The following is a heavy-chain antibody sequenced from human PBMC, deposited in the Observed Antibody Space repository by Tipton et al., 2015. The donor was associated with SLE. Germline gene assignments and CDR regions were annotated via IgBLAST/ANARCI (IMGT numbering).Heavy chain of an antibody. CDR2: VSRSGDRR. CDR3: ATSREYQVLPDFDY. Sequence: SLRLSRADSGFSFKNYAMTWVRQAPGKGLEWVSGVSRSGDRRYYADSVKGRFTISRDNSKNTLYLQLNSLSAEDTARYYCATSREYQVLPDFDYWGQGISVTVSS. CDR1: GFSFKNYA. V-gene: IGHV3-23*01. J-gene: IGHJ4*02. D-gene: IGHD2/OR15-2a*01.